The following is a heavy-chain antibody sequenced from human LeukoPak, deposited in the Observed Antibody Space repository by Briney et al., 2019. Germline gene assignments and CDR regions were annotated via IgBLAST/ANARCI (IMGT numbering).Heavy chain of an antibody. D-gene: IGHD3-10*01. CDR2: IIPILGIA. CDR3: ARVGLYGSGSYLVY. Sequence: SVKVSCKASGGTFSSYTISWVRQAPGQGLEWMGRIIPILGIANYAQKFQGRVTITADKSTSTAYMELSSLRSEDTAVYYCARVGLYGSGSYLVYWGQGTLVTVSS. CDR1: GGTFSSYT. V-gene: IGHV1-69*02. J-gene: IGHJ4*02.